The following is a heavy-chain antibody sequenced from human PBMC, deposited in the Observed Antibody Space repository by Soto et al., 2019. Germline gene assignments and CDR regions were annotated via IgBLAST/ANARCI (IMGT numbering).Heavy chain of an antibody. CDR3: ARDRYRRYFDWLSTGGWFDP. CDR1: GFTVSSNY. V-gene: IGHV3-66*03. D-gene: IGHD3-9*01. Sequence: EVQLVESGGGLIQPGGSLRLSCAASGFTVSSNYMSWVRQAPGKGLEWVSVIYSGGSTYYADSVKGRFTISRDNSKNTLYLQMNSLRAEDTAVYYCARDRYRRYFDWLSTGGWFDPWGQGTLVTVSS. CDR2: IYSGGST. J-gene: IGHJ5*02.